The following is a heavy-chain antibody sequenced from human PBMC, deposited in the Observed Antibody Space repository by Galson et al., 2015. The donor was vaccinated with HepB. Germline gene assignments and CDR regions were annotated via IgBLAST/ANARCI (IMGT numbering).Heavy chain of an antibody. CDR1: GGTFSSYA. J-gene: IGHJ3*02. D-gene: IGHD5-12*01. CDR2: IIPIFGTA. Sequence: SVKVSCKASGGTFSSYAISWVRQAPGQGLEWMGGIIPIFGTANYAQKFQGRVTITADESTSTAYMELSSLRSEDTAVYYCAGIVATNDAFDIWGQGTMVTVSS. CDR3: AGIVATNDAFDI. V-gene: IGHV1-69*13.